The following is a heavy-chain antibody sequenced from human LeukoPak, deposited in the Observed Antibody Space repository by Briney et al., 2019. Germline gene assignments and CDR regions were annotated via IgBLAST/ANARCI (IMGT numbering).Heavy chain of an antibody. Sequence: GGSLRLSCAASGFTFSSYAMSWVRQAPGKGLEWVSGISGSGRSTNYADSVKGRFTISRDNSKNTLYLQMNSLRAEDTAIYYCARSPYNWNHGDYWGQGTLVTVSS. CDR3: ARSPYNWNHGDY. J-gene: IGHJ4*02. CDR2: ISGSGRST. CDR1: GFTFSSYA. V-gene: IGHV3-23*01. D-gene: IGHD1-14*01.